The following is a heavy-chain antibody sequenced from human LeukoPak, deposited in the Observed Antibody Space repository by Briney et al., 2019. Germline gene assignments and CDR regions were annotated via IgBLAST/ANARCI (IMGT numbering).Heavy chain of an antibody. CDR2: ISSSSSTI. J-gene: IGHJ3*02. Sequence: PGGSLRLSCAASGFTFSSYSMNWVRQAPGKGLEWVSYISSSSSTIYYADSVKGRFTISRDNAKNSLYLQMNSLRAEDTAVYYCARVDTTNYDFWSGSPANAFDIWGQGTMVTVSS. D-gene: IGHD3-3*01. CDR3: ARVDTTNYDFWSGSPANAFDI. CDR1: GFTFSSYS. V-gene: IGHV3-48*01.